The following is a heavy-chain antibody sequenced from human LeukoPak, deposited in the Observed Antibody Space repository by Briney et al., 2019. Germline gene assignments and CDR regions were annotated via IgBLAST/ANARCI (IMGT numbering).Heavy chain of an antibody. D-gene: IGHD1-26*01. Sequence: PSETLSLTCTVSGASISSTNNFWGWIRQTPGKGLEWIATIYYSVSTYYNPSLKSRLSISVDTSKNQFSLKLSSVTAADTAMYYCARYPQGVGATRFAFDIWGQGTMVTVSS. CDR3: ARYPQGVGATRFAFDI. CDR1: GASISSTNNF. CDR2: IYYSVST. V-gene: IGHV4-39*07. J-gene: IGHJ3*02.